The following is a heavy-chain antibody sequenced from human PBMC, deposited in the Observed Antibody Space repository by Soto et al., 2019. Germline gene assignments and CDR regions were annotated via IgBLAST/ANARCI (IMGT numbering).Heavy chain of an antibody. CDR3: STRAYDTNGYYRFDP. CDR2: INHSGRV. J-gene: IGHJ5*01. V-gene: IGHV4-34*01. D-gene: IGHD3-22*01. CDR1: GGSFSGHS. Sequence: ETLSLTCAVYGGSFSGHSWTWIRQSPGKGLEWIGDINHSGRVNYSPSLKSRVTISLDTSKNQFSLTLSAATAADTAMYYCSTRAYDTNGYYRFDPWGQGTLVTVSS.